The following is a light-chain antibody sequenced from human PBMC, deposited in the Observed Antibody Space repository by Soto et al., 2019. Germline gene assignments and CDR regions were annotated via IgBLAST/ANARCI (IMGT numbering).Light chain of an antibody. J-gene: IGKJ1*01. CDR3: QQYYSYSRT. CDR1: QTVSSW. CDR2: DVS. Sequence: QSPSTLSASVGDRVTITCRASQTVSSWLAWYQQKPGKAPKLLIYDVSSLESGVPSRFSGSGSGTEFTLTISSLQPDDLATYYCQQYYSYSRTFGQGTKVDIK. V-gene: IGKV1-5*01.